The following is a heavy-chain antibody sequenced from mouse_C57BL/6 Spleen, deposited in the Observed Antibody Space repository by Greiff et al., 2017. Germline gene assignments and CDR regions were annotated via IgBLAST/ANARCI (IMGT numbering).Heavy chain of an antibody. V-gene: IGHV5-17*01. Sequence: EVKLVESGGGLVKPGGSLKLSCAASGFTFSDYGMHWVRQAPGKGLEWVAYISSGSSTIYYADKVKGRFTISRDNAKHTLFLQKTSLRSEDTAMFYCESCYCSAFGYWGQGTTLTVSS. CDR1: GFTFSDYG. CDR2: ISSGSSTI. CDR3: ESCYCSAFGY. D-gene: IGHD1-1*01. J-gene: IGHJ2*01.